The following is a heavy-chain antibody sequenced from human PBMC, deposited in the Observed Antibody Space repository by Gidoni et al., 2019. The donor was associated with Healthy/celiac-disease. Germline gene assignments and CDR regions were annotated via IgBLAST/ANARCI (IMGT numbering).Heavy chain of an antibody. D-gene: IGHD3-16*01. CDR2: IYYSGST. CDR1: GGSISSYY. Sequence: VSGGSISSYYWSWIRQPPRKGLEWIGYIYYSGSTNYNPSLKSRVTISVDTSKNQFSLKLSSVTAADTAVYYCARGDSLGFYFDFDYWGQGTLVTVSS. J-gene: IGHJ4*02. CDR3: ARGDSLGFYFDFDY. V-gene: IGHV4-59*01.